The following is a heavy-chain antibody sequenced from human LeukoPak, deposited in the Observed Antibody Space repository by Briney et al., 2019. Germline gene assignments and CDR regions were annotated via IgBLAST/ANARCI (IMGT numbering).Heavy chain of an antibody. CDR1: GYTFTGYY. V-gene: IGHV1-2*02. J-gene: IGHJ3*02. Sequence: GASVKVSCKASGYTFTGYYMHWVRQAPGQGLEWMGWINPNSGGTNYAQKFQGRVTMTRDTSISTAYMELSRLRSDDTAVYYCARDGGYSSSWYRRSHAFDIWGQGTMVTVSS. CDR2: INPNSGGT. CDR3: ARDGGYSSSWYRRSHAFDI. D-gene: IGHD6-13*01.